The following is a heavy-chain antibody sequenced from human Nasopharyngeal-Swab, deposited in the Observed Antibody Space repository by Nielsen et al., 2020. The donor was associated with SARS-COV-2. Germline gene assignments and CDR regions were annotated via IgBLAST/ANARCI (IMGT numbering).Heavy chain of an antibody. Sequence: SLKISCAASGFTFSSYAMHWVRQAPGKGLEWVSGISWNSGSIGYADSVKGRFTISRDNAKNSLYLQMNSLRAEDTALYYCASDSSSWYAYFDYWGQGTLVTVSS. J-gene: IGHJ4*02. D-gene: IGHD6-13*01. CDR3: ASDSSSWYAYFDY. V-gene: IGHV3-9*01. CDR1: GFTFSSYA. CDR2: ISWNSGSI.